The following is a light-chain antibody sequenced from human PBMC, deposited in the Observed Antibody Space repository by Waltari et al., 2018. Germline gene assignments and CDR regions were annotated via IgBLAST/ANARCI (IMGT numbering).Light chain of an antibody. Sequence: QSALTQPASVSGSPGQSITISCTGTSSDVGRYNYVSWYQQHPGKAPKLMIYDVSNPPSGVSDRLSCSKSGNTASLTISGLQAEDEADYYCTSYTSSNPCVLGTGTKVTVL. CDR1: SSDVGRYNY. CDR2: DVS. J-gene: IGLJ1*01. CDR3: TSYTSSNPCV. V-gene: IGLV2-14*01.